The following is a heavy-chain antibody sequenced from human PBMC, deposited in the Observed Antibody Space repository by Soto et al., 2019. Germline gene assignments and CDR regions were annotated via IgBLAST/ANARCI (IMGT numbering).Heavy chain of an antibody. CDR3: ARAYSSSWYFALYNWFDP. D-gene: IGHD6-13*01. CDR2: MNPNSGNT. Sequence: RASVKVSCKASGYTFTSYDINWVRQATGQGLEWMGWMNPNSGNTGYAQKFQGRVTMTRNTSISTAYMELSSLRSEDTAVYYCARAYSSSWYFALYNWFDPWGQGTLVTVSS. V-gene: IGHV1-8*01. CDR1: GYTFTSYD. J-gene: IGHJ5*02.